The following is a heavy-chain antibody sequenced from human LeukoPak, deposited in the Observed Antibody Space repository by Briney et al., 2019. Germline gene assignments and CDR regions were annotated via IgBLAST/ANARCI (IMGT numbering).Heavy chain of an antibody. CDR1: GGSISSSSYY. CDR3: AAFLLQQINVFDI. Sequence: SSETLSLTCTVSGGSISSSSYYWGWIRQPPGKGLEWIGSIYYSGSTYYNPSLKSRVTISVDTSKNQFSLKLSSVTAADTAVYYCAAFLLQQINVFDIWGQGTMVTVSS. V-gene: IGHV4-39*01. CDR2: IYYSGST. D-gene: IGHD1-1*01. J-gene: IGHJ3*02.